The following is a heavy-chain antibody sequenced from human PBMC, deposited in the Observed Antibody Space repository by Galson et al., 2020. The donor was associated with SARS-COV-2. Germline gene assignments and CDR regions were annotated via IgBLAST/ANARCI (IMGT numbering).Heavy chain of an antibody. CDR3: ARGWWGDYVDW. CDR1: GGSISGYY. J-gene: IGHJ4*02. CDR2: INHSGST. V-gene: IGHV4-34*01. D-gene: IGHD2-15*01. Sequence: SQASETLSLTCAVYGGSISGYYWSWIRQPPGKGLEWNGEINHSGSTNYNPSLKSRVTISVDTSKNQFSLKLSSVTAADTAVYYCARGWWGDYVDWWGQGTLVTVSS.